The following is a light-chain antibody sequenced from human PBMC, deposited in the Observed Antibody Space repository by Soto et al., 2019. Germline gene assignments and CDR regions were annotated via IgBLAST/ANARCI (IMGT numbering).Light chain of an antibody. CDR2: DAS. CDR3: QQYDDLPLT. V-gene: IGKV1-33*01. J-gene: IGKJ4*01. CDR1: HDISNH. Sequence: DIQMTQSPSSLSAFVGDRVTITCQASHDISNHLNWYQHKPGKAPKLLIYDASNLQTGVPSRFSGSGSTTYFTFTISSLQPEDIATYFCQQYDDLPLTFGGGTKVEVK.